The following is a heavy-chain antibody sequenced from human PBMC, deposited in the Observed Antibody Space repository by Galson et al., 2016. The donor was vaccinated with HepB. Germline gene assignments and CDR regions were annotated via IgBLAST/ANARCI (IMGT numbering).Heavy chain of an antibody. CDR3: AREYGSGSPMFEYLYH. CDR1: GYTFIHFG. Sequence: SVKVSCKASGYTFIHFGMSWVRQAPGQGLEWMGWISGYKDGTKYAEKFQGRLTLTTETSTGTVYMELRSLRPDDTAIYFCAREYGSGSPMFEYLYHWGQGTVVTVSS. V-gene: IGHV1-18*01. CDR2: ISGYKDGT. D-gene: IGHD3-10*01. J-gene: IGHJ1*01.